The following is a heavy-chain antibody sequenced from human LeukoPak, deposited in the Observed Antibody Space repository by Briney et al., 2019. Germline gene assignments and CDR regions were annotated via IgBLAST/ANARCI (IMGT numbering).Heavy chain of an antibody. V-gene: IGHV1-18*01. CDR2: IRPSTGDT. D-gene: IGHD2/OR15-2a*01. Sequence: ASVKVSCKASGYDFTSFGISWVRQAPGQGLEWMGWIRPSTGDTDYALNLQGRVTMTTDTSTSTAYMELRSLRSDDTAVYYCARVRDYLFDYWGQGTLVTVSS. CDR3: ARVRDYLFDY. J-gene: IGHJ4*02. CDR1: GYDFTSFG.